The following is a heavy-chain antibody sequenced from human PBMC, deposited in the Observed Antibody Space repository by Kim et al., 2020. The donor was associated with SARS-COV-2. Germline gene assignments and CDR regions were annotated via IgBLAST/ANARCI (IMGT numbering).Heavy chain of an antibody. CDR3: ARLRYYYDSSGYWTVYFDY. Sequence: SETLSLTCTVSGGSISSYYWSWIRQPPGKGLEWIGYIYYSGSTNYNPSLMSRVTISVDTSKNQFSLKLSSVTAADTAVYYCARLRYYYDSSGYWTVYFDYWGQGTLVTVSS. V-gene: IGHV4-59*01. D-gene: IGHD3-22*01. J-gene: IGHJ4*02. CDR1: GGSISSYY. CDR2: IYYSGST.